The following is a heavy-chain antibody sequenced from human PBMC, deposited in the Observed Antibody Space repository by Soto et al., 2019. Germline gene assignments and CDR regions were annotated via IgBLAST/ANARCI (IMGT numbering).Heavy chain of an antibody. J-gene: IGHJ5*01. Sequence: GAGVKVSCKACGYTSADYGISRVRQAPGQGLEWMGWVSGNNGDSNPAPKGQGRTTMTLDTSTGVSYMALRSLRSDDTAIYYCVRDQKYFRVNGNWFDSWGQGTLVTVSS. CDR1: GYTSADYG. CDR3: VRDQKYFRVNGNWFDS. V-gene: IGHV1-18*04. D-gene: IGHD2-2*01. CDR2: VSGNNGDS.